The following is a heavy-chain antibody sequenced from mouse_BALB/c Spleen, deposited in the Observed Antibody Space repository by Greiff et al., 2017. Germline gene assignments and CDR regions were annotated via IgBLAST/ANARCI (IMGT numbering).Heavy chain of an antibody. CDR1: GYSITSYYV. J-gene: IGHJ2*01. Sequence: DVQLQESGPGLVKPSQSLSLSCTATGYSITSYYVWYWIRQFPGNLLGWMGLISYSGSTSYNPSFKSRISITRDTSKNRFFLQLNSVTTEDTATYYYERELRLDYWGQGTTLTVSS. CDR2: ISYSGST. V-gene: IGHV3-2*02. CDR3: ERELRLDY.